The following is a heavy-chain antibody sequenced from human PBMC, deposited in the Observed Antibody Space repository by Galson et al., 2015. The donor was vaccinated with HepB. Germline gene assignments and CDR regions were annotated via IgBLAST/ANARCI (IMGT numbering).Heavy chain of an antibody. D-gene: IGHD6-19*01. CDR1: GFTFSSYA. V-gene: IGHV3-30*18. Sequence: SLRLSCAASGFTFSSYAMHWVRQAPGKGLEWMAVISYDGTKNYYADSVKGRFTISRDNSKNTLYLHMNSLRTEDTAVYYCAKDHISGWHSFDSWGQGTLVTVSS. J-gene: IGHJ4*02. CDR3: AKDHISGWHSFDS. CDR2: ISYDGTKN.